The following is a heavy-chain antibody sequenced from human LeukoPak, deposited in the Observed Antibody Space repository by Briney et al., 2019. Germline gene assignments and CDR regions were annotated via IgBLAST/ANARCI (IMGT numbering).Heavy chain of an antibody. CDR3: AKDFIAMSDWEPLGY. Sequence: PGGSLRLSCAASGFTFSSYAMHWVRQAPGKGLEWVAVISYDGSNKYYADSVKGRFTISRDNSKNTLYLQMNSLRAEDTAVYYCAKDFIAMSDWEPLGYWGQGILVTVSS. J-gene: IGHJ4*02. CDR2: ISYDGSNK. D-gene: IGHD1-26*01. CDR1: GFTFSSYA. V-gene: IGHV3-30-3*01.